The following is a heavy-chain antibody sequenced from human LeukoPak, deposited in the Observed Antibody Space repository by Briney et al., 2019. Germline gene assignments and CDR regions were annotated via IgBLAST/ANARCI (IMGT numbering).Heavy chain of an antibody. CDR1: RFTFSSYA. V-gene: IGHV3-30-3*01. J-gene: IGHJ4*02. D-gene: IGHD6-25*01. CDR3: ARDRHIAAAGYYFDY. CDR2: ISYDGSNK. Sequence: GGSLRLSCTASRFTFSSYAMSWVRQAPGKGLEWVAVISYDGSNKYYADSVKGRFTISRDNSKNTLYLQMNSLRVEDTAVYYCARDRHIAAAGYYFDYWGQGTLVTVSS.